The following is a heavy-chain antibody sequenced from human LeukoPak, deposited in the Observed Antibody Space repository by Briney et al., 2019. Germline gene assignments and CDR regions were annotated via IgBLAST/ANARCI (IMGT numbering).Heavy chain of an antibody. Sequence: GESLKISCQGSGYSFTSYWIGWVRPMPGKGLGWMGIIYPGDSDTRYGPSFQGQVTISADKSISTAYLQWSSLKASDTAMYYCARQILYSSSWYYWFDPWGQGTLVTVSS. CDR3: ARQILYSSSWYYWFDP. J-gene: IGHJ5*02. V-gene: IGHV5-51*01. CDR2: IYPGDSDT. D-gene: IGHD6-13*01. CDR1: GYSFTSYW.